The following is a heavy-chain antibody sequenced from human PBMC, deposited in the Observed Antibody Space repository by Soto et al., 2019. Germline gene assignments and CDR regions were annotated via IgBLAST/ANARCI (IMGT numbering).Heavy chain of an antibody. J-gene: IGHJ3*02. Sequence: ASVKFSCKASGYTFTSYDINWVRQATGQGLEWMGWMNPNSGNTGYAQKFQGRVTMTRNTSISTAYMELSSLRSEDTAVYYCARAGYYDFWSGYYTFDIWGQGTMVTVSS. CDR3: ARAGYYDFWSGYYTFDI. CDR2: MNPNSGNT. V-gene: IGHV1-8*01. CDR1: GYTFTSYD. D-gene: IGHD3-3*01.